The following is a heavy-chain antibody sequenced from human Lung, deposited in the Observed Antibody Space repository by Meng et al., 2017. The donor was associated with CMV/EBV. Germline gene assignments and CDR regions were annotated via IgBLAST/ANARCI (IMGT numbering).Heavy chain of an antibody. J-gene: IGHJ5*01. CDR1: GGTFISHT. V-gene: IGHV1-69*02. CDR3: ATSQCSSENCRDAYNWLDS. D-gene: IGHD2-2*01. Sequence: SSVKASCKSFGGTFISHTISWVRQAPGQGLEWMGRITPIVAIPRYVQKFQDRVTITADKFTGTTYMDLSSLRIEDTAVYYCATSQCSSENCRDAYNWLDSWGQGTLVTVSS. CDR2: ITPIVAIP.